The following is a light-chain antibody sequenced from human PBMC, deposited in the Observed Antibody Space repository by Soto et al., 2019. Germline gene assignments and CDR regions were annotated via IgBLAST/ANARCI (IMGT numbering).Light chain of an antibody. CDR3: HQRQYWPPIT. V-gene: IGKV3-11*01. CDR2: DAF. J-gene: IGKJ5*01. CDR1: QSVSRY. Sequence: EIVLTQSPVTLSLSPGERATLSCRASQSVSRYLAWYPQKPDQAPRLLIYDAFNRATGIPARFSGSGSGTDFTLTISSLEPEDFAVYYCHQRQYWPPITFGQGTRLEN.